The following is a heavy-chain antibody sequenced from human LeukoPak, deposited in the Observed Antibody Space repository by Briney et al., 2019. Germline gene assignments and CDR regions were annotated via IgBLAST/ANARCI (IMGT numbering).Heavy chain of an antibody. D-gene: IGHD6-6*01. CDR1: GFTFSSYA. J-gene: IGHJ4*02. CDR3: ARERSSSDGIDY. Sequence: PGRSLRLSCAASGFTFSSYAMHWVRQAPGKGLEWVAVISYDGSNKYYADSVKGRFTISRDNSKNTLYLQMNSLRAEDTAVYYCARERSSSDGIDYWGQGTLVTVSS. V-gene: IGHV3-30-3*01. CDR2: ISYDGSNK.